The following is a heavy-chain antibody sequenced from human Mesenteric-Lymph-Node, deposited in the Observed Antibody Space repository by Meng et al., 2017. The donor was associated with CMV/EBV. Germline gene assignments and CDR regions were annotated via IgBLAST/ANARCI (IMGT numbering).Heavy chain of an antibody. V-gene: IGHV3-30*02. CDR1: GFTFDDYA. CDR3: VKDPELYY. J-gene: IGHJ4*02. CDR2: IHYDGTIK. D-gene: IGHD3-10*01. Sequence: GESLKISCAASGFTFDDYAMHWVRQAPGKGLEWVAYIHYDGTIKLHADSVKGRFTISRDNSKNSFYLQMNSLRPEDTALYYCVKDPELYYWGQGTLVTVSS.